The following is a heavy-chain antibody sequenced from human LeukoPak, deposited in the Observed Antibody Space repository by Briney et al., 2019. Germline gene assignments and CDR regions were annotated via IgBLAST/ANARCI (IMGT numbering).Heavy chain of an antibody. CDR2: ISAYNGNT. D-gene: IGHD2-2*01. J-gene: IGHJ6*02. CDR1: GYTFTSYG. V-gene: IGHV1-18*01. Sequence: ASEKVSCKASGYTFTSYGISWVRQAPAQGLEWMGWISAYNGNTNYAQKLQGRVTMTTDTSTSTDYMELRSLRSDDTAVYYCARDGSLGYCSSTSCYPYYYYGMDVWGQGTTVTVSS. CDR3: ARDGSLGYCSSTSCYPYYYYGMDV.